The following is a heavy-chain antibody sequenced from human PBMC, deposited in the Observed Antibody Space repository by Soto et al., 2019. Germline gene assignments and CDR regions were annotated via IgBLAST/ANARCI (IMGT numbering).Heavy chain of an antibody. V-gene: IGHV1-69*12. D-gene: IGHD1-26*01. J-gene: IGHJ2*01. Sequence: QVQLVQSGAEVKKPGSSVKVSCKASGGTFSTYPISWVRQAPGQGLEWMGEFMPLFGTVNYAQKFQDRVTITADESTSTTYMGLSSLRSGDTAVYYCAREYGGGLDLWGRGTLVTVSS. CDR3: AREYGGGLDL. CDR2: FMPLFGTV. CDR1: GGTFSTYP.